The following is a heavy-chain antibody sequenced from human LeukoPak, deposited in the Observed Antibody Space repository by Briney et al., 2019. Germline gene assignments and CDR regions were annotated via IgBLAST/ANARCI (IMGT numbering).Heavy chain of an antibody. CDR3: ARLARDYYGSGSYYPGAPNWIDP. J-gene: IGHJ5*02. CDR1: GYSFTSYW. CDR2: IYPGDSDT. V-gene: IGHV5-51*01. D-gene: IGHD3-10*01. Sequence: KIGESLKISCKGSGYSFTSYWIGWVRQMPGKGLEWMGIIYPGDSDTRYSPSFQGQVTISADKSISTAYLQWSSLKASDTAMYYCARLARDYYGSGSYYPGAPNWIDPWGQGTLVTVSS.